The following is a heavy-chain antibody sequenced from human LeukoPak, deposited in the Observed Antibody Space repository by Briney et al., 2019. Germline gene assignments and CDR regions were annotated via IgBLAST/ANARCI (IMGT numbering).Heavy chain of an antibody. Sequence: GGSLRLSCAASGFTFSSYGMHWVRQSPGKGLEWVAVIWYDGSIKRYADSVKGRITISRDDSKNTLYLQVDSLRAEDTAVYYCARDPGSSSFDYWGQGTLVTVSS. CDR1: GFTFSSYG. J-gene: IGHJ4*02. V-gene: IGHV3-33*01. CDR3: ARDPGSSSFDY. CDR2: IWYDGSIK. D-gene: IGHD6-13*01.